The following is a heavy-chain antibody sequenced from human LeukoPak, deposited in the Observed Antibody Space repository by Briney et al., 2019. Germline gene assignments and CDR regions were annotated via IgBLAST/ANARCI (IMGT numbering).Heavy chain of an antibody. CDR2: IIPIFGTA. CDR1: GGTFSSYA. CDR3: ARGIAARGYGVYNWFDP. D-gene: IGHD6-6*01. J-gene: IGHJ5*02. Sequence: SVKVSCKASGGTFSSYAISWVRQAPGQGLEWMGGIIPIFGTANYAQKFQGRVTITADESTSTAYMELSSLRPEDTAVYYCARGIAARGYGVYNWFDPWGQGTLVTVSS. V-gene: IGHV1-69*13.